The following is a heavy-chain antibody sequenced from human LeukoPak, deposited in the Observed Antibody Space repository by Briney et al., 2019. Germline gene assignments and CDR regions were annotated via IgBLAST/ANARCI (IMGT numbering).Heavy chain of an antibody. CDR3: ARDVRMVRGVIPTNWFDP. CDR2: IYYSGST. J-gene: IGHJ5*02. V-gene: IGHV4-61*01. Sequence: SETLSLTCTVSGYSISSGYYWGWIRQPPGKGLEWIGYIYYSGSTNYNPSLKSRVTISVDTSKNQFSLKLSSVTAADTAVYYCARDVRMVRGVIPTNWFDPWGQGTLVTVSS. D-gene: IGHD3-10*01. CDR1: GYSISSGYY.